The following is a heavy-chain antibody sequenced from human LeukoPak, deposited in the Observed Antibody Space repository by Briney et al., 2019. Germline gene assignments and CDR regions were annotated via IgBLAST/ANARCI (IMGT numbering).Heavy chain of an antibody. V-gene: IGHV1-2*02. Sequence: ASVKVSCKASGYTFTGYYMHWVRQAPGQGLEWMGWINPNSGGTNYAQKFQGRVTMTRDTSISTAYMELSRLRSDDTAVYYCARDSKIAWTEGRSRKTFTTWGKETRSTVSS. J-gene: IGHJ5*02. CDR2: INPNSGGT. CDR1: GYTFTGYY. D-gene: IGHD1-1*01. CDR3: ARDSKIAWTEGRSRKTFTT.